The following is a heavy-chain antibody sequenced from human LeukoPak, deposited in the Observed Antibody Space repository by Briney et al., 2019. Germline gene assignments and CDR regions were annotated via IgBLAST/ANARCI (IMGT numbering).Heavy chain of an antibody. D-gene: IGHD2-2*01. V-gene: IGHV3-30*18. J-gene: IGHJ1*01. Sequence: GRSQRLSCAASGFTSTNYGMHWVRQAPGKGLEWVALISYDGSHIEYADSVKGRFTISRDNFKNTLYLQMNSLRAEDTAVYYCANTYCSSTSCSPGYFQHWGQGTLVTVSS. CDR3: ANTYCSSTSCSPGYFQH. CDR2: ISYDGSHI. CDR1: GFTSTNYG.